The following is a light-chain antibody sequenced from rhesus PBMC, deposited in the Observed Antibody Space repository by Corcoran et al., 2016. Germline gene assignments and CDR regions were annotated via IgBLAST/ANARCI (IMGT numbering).Light chain of an antibody. Sequence: DIQMTQSPSSLSASVGDTVTITCRASQGISSYLAWYQQKQGKAPKLLIYKATTLHSGVPSRFSGSGSRTDFTLTISSLQPEDFATYYFQQHNSDPYSFCQGTKVEIK. CDR3: QQHNSDPYS. V-gene: IGKV1-25*01. CDR1: QGISSY. J-gene: IGKJ2*01. CDR2: KAT.